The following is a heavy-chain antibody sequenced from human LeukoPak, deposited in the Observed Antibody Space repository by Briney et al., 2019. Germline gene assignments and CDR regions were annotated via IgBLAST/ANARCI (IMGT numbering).Heavy chain of an antibody. CDR3: ARDPYYYDSSGYYGHDAFDI. CDR2: IYYSGST. CDR1: GGSISSGGYY. J-gene: IGHJ3*02. V-gene: IGHV4-31*03. D-gene: IGHD3-22*01. Sequence: SETLSLTCTVSGGSISSGGYYWSWIRQHPGKGLEWIGYIYYSGSTCYNPSLKSRVTISVDTSKNQFSLKLSSVTAADTAVYYCARDPYYYDSSGYYGHDAFDIWGQGTMVTVSS.